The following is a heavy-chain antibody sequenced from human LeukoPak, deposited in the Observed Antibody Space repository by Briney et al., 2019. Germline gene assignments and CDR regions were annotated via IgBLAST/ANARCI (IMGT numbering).Heavy chain of an antibody. Sequence: GESLQISCQGSGYSFTTYWIGWVRQMPGKGLESRGMIYPGDSDTTYSPSFQGQVTISADKSISTAYLQWSTLKASDTAMYYCALGVAGRFDFWGQGTLVTVSS. J-gene: IGHJ4*02. CDR3: ALGVAGRFDF. V-gene: IGHV5-51*01. CDR1: GYSFTTYW. CDR2: IYPGDSDT. D-gene: IGHD6-19*01.